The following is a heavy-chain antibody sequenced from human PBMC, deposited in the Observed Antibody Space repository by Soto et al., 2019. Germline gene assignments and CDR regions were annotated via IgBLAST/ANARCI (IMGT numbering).Heavy chain of an antibody. CDR1: GFTFSSYA. J-gene: IGHJ4*02. D-gene: IGHD3-10*01. CDR3: AQDTRPTDGETRGGYFDY. CDR2: ISGSGGST. V-gene: IGHV3-23*01. Sequence: EVQLLESGGGLVQPGGSLRLSCAASGFTFSSYAMSWVRQAPGKGREWVSAISGSGGSTSYADSGKGRFTISRDNSKNTLYLPMNSLRAEDTAVYYCAQDTRPTDGETRGGYFDYWGQGPLVTFSS.